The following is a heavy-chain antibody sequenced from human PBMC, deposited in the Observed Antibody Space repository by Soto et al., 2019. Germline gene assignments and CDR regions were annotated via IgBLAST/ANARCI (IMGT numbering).Heavy chain of an antibody. Sequence: SETLSLTCXVSGGSISRYYWSWIRQPPGKGLEWIGYIYYSGSTNYNPSLKSRVTIAVDTSKNQFSLKLSSVTAADTAVYYCARGSLDIYGSGTQLIGWGQGTLVTVSS. J-gene: IGHJ4*02. V-gene: IGHV4-59*01. CDR3: ARGSLDIYGSGTQLIG. CDR1: GGSISRYY. D-gene: IGHD3-10*01. CDR2: IYYSGST.